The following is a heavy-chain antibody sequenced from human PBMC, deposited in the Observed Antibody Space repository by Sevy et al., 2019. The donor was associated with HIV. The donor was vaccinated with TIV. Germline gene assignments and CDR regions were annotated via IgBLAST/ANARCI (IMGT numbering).Heavy chain of an antibody. Sequence: ASVKVSCKASGYIFTGYYIHWVRQAPGQGLEWMGYIKPDSGDTNYAQRFQGRVTMTRDTSIKTAYMELSRLTFDDTAVYICARAGARGVFGVILDKSYYYMDVWGEGTTVTVSS. J-gene: IGHJ6*03. CDR2: IKPDSGDT. V-gene: IGHV1-2*02. CDR3: ARAGARGVFGVILDKSYYYMDV. D-gene: IGHD3-3*01. CDR1: GYIFTGYY.